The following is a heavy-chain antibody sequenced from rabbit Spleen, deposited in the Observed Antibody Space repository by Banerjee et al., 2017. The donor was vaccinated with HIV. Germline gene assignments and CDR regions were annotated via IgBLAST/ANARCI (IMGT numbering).Heavy chain of an antibody. V-gene: IGHV1S45*01. CDR2: IYPDGSGST. J-gene: IGHJ4*01. CDR3: ARDLVAVIGWNFNL. CDR1: GFSFSDKAV. D-gene: IGHD1-1*01. Sequence: QEQLEESGGDLVKPEGSLTLTCTASGFSFSDKAVMCWVRQAPGKGLEWIGCIYPDGSGSTAYASWAKGRFTISKTSSTTVTLQMTSLTAADTATYVCARDLVAVIGWNFNLWGQGTLVTVS.